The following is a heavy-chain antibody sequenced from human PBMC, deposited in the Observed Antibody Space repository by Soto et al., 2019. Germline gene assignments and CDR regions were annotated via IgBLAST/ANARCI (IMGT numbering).Heavy chain of an antibody. D-gene: IGHD2-2*02. V-gene: IGHV4-30-4*01. Sequence: SETLSLTCTVSGGSISSGDYYWSWIRQPPGKGLEWIGYIYYSGSTYYNPSLKSRVTISVDTSKNQFSLKLSSVTAADTAVYYCARISIPYYYYGMDVWGQGTTVTVSS. CDR2: IYYSGST. CDR1: GGSISSGDYY. CDR3: ARISIPYYYYGMDV. J-gene: IGHJ6*02.